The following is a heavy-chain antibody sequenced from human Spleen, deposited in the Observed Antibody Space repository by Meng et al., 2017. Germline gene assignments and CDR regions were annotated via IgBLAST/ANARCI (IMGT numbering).Heavy chain of an antibody. J-gene: IGHJ4*02. V-gene: IGHV1-18*01. D-gene: IGHD2-15*01. CDR1: GYTFGSYG. Sequence: QVHLLQSGPEVKKPGASVRGSCKACGYTFGSYGICWVRQAPGQGLEWMGWFVNYVDTYPAPKFQGRVTMTTDTHTNTAFMELRSLTSDDTAVYYCASGTPGRSYCDYWGQGTLVTVSS. CDR2: FVNYVDT. CDR3: ASGTPGRSYCDY.